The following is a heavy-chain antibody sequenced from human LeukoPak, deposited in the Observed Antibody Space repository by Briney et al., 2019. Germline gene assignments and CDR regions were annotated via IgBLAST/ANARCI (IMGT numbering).Heavy chain of an antibody. Sequence: TGGSLRLSCAASGFSLSDYSMNWVRQAPGKGLEWVSFISNSGSYIYYADSLKGRFTISRDNAKNSLYLQMNSLRAEGTAVYYCVRVISAALDYWGQGTLVTVSS. J-gene: IGHJ4*02. V-gene: IGHV3-21*01. CDR2: ISNSGSYI. CDR3: VRVISAALDY. CDR1: GFSLSDYS. D-gene: IGHD6-13*01.